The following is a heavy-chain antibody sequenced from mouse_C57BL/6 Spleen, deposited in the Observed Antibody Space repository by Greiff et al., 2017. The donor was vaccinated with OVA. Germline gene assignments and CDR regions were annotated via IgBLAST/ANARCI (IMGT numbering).Heavy chain of an antibody. J-gene: IGHJ2*01. D-gene: IGHD2-5*01. V-gene: IGHV1-72*01. Sequence: QVQLQQPGAELVKPGASVKLSCKASGYTFTSYWMHWVKQRPGRGLEWIGRIAPNSGGTKYNEKFKSKATLTVDKPSSTAYMQLSSLTSEDSAGYYCAREDYSNEYYFDYGGQGTTLTVSS. CDR1: GYTFTSYW. CDR3: AREDYSNEYYFDY. CDR2: IAPNSGGT.